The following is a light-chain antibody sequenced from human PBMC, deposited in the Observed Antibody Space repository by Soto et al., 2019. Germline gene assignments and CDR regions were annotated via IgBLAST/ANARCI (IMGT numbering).Light chain of an antibody. Sequence: ESVLRQSPGTLSLSPGERAALSCRASQSMCCRFLAWYQQKPGQAPRLLIYGASSRATGIPDRFSGSGSGTDFTRTISRLAPEDFAVYYCQQYGSSPWTFGQGTKVEIK. V-gene: IGKV3-20*01. CDR2: GAS. CDR3: QQYGSSPWT. CDR1: QSMCCRF. J-gene: IGKJ1*01.